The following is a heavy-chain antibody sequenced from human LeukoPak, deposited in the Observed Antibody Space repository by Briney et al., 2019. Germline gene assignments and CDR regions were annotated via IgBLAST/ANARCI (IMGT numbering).Heavy chain of an antibody. Sequence: GASVKVSCKASGYTFTGCYIHWVRQAPGQGLEWMGWINPNSGGTNYAQKFQGRVTMTRDTSISTAYMELSRLTSDDTAVYYCARDAIVRDYSNSDYWGQGTLVTVSS. CDR2: INPNSGGT. CDR1: GYTFTGCY. CDR3: ARDAIVRDYSNSDY. V-gene: IGHV1-2*02. J-gene: IGHJ4*02. D-gene: IGHD4-11*01.